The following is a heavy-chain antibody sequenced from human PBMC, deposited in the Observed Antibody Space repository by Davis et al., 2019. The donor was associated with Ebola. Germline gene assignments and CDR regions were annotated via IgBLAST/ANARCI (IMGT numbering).Heavy chain of an antibody. CDR1: GFTFSSYA. CDR3: AKEGQWLTKGIEYYEMDV. CDR2: ISGSGGST. V-gene: IGHV3-23*01. J-gene: IGHJ6*02. D-gene: IGHD6-19*01. Sequence: PGGSLRLSCAASGFTFSSYAMSWVRQAPGKGLEWVSAISGSGGSTYYADSVKGRFTISRDNAKNTLFLQMNSLRVEDTAIYYCAKEGQWLTKGIEYYEMDVWGQGTTVTVSS.